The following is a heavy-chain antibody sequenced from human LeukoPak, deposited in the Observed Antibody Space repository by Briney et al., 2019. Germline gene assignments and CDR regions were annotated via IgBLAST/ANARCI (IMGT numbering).Heavy chain of an antibody. D-gene: IGHD3-16*02. V-gene: IGHV1-69*04. CDR2: IIPILGIA. Sequence: GASVKVSCKASGGTFSSYAISWVRQAPGQGLEWMGRIIPILGIANYAQKFQGRVTITADKSTSTAYMELSSLRSEDTAVYYCARGETHSVWGSYRYDYWGQGTLVTVSS. J-gene: IGHJ4*02. CDR3: ARGETHSVWGSYRYDY. CDR1: GGTFSSYA.